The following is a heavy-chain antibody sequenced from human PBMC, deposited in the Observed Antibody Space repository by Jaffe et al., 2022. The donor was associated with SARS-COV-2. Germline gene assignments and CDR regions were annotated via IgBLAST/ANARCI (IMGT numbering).Heavy chain of an antibody. Sequence: QVQLVESGGGVVQPGRSLRLSCAASGFTFSSYGMHWVRQAPGKGLEWVAVIWSDGNNKYYADSVRGRFTISRDNSRHMLYLQMNSLRDEDTAVYYCVRERGPFDGFDIWGQGTMVTVSS. J-gene: IGHJ3*02. D-gene: IGHD3-16*01. CDR1: GFTFSSYG. CDR3: VRERGPFDGFDI. V-gene: IGHV3-33*01. CDR2: IWSDGNNK.